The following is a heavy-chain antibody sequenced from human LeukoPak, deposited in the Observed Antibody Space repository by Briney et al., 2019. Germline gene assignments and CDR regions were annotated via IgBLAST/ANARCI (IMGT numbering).Heavy chain of an antibody. V-gene: IGHV5-10-1*01. J-gene: IGHJ4*02. CDR3: AIHPYSGSYYGPNFDY. D-gene: IGHD1-26*01. CDR1: GYSFTSYW. Sequence: GESLKISCKGSGYSFTSYWISWVRQMPGKGLEWMGRIDPSDSYTNYSPSFQGHVTISADKSISTAYLQWSSLKASDTAMYYCAIHPYSGSYYGPNFDYWGQGTLVTVSS. CDR2: IDPSDSYT.